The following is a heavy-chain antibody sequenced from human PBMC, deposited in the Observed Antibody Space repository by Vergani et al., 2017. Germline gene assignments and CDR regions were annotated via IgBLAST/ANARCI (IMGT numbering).Heavy chain of an antibody. V-gene: IGHV3-13*04. Sequence: EVQLVESGGGLVQPGGSLRLSCAASGFTFSSYDMHWVRQATGKGLEWVSAIGTAGDTYYPGSVKGRFTISRENAKNSLYLQMNSLRAGDTAVYYCARVRHYEIVAGYEAYYFNDWGQGTLVTVSS. CDR2: IGTAGDT. CDR3: ARVRHYEIVAGYEAYYFND. CDR1: GFTFSSYD. J-gene: IGHJ4*02. D-gene: IGHD3-9*01.